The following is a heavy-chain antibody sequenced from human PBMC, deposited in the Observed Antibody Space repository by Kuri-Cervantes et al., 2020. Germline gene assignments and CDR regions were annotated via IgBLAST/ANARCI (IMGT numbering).Heavy chain of an antibody. CDR2: ISYSGST. Sequence: SETLSLTCTVSGGSISSSYWSWIRQPPGKGLEWIGYISYSGSTNYNPSLKSRVTISVDTSRNQFSLKLNSVTAADTAVYYCARRHLSTGAFDIWGQGTMVTVSS. J-gene: IGHJ3*02. V-gene: IGHV4-59*01. CDR1: GGSISSSY. CDR3: ARRHLSTGAFDI. D-gene: IGHD5/OR15-5a*01.